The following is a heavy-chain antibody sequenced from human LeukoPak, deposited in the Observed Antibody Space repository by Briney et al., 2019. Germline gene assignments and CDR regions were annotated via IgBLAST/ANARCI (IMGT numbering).Heavy chain of an antibody. CDR1: SLIFSHAW. CDR3: TKNTGDFDI. D-gene: IGHD4-17*01. V-gene: IGHV3-15*07. CDR2: VKSVAEGGAS. Sequence: PGGSLRLSCVFPSLIFSHAWMNWVRQAPGKGLDWVGRVKSVAEGGASEYGTPVKGRFTISRDDSKKTVYLQMHNLSTEDTALYYCTKNTGDFDIWGQGTMVIVSS. J-gene: IGHJ3*02.